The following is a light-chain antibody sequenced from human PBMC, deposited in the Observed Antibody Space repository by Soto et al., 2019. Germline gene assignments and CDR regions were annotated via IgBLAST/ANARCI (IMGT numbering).Light chain of an antibody. V-gene: IGKV3-20*01. CDR1: QSLSNNIY. Sequence: DIVLTQSPGTLSMSPGKTATLSCRPSQSLSNNIYLAWYQQKPGQAPRLLISGASSRATGIPDRSSGSGSGTDFTLTISRLEPEDLAVYYCQQYGTSRTFGQGSKVDI. CDR2: GAS. CDR3: QQYGTSRT. J-gene: IGKJ1*01.